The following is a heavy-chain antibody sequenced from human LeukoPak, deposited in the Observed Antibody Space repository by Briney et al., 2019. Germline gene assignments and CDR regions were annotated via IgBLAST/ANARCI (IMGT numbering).Heavy chain of an antibody. CDR3: AKSGLNRFDY. V-gene: IGHV3-23*01. CDR1: GFTFSNYA. CDR2: ISGSGSGSNT. J-gene: IGHJ4*02. Sequence: GGSLRLSCAASGFTFSNYAMSWVRQAPGKGLEWVSAISGSGSGSNTYYADSVKGRFTISRDNSKNTLYLQMNSLRAEDTAVYFCAKSGLNRFDYWGQGTLVTVSS. D-gene: IGHD2-15*01.